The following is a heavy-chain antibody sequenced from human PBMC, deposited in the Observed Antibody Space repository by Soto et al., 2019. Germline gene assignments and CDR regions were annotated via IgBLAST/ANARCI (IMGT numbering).Heavy chain of an antibody. J-gene: IGHJ6*02. V-gene: IGHV1-69*06. CDR3: ARDRGIAADYYYYGMDV. Sequence: QMQLVQSGAEVKKPGSSVKVSCKASGGTFSSYAISWVRQAPGQGLEWMGGIIPIFGTANYAQKFQGRVTITADKSTSTAYMELSSLRSEDTAVYYCARDRGIAADYYYYGMDVWGQGTTVTVSS. CDR1: GGTFSSYA. CDR2: IIPIFGTA. D-gene: IGHD6-13*01.